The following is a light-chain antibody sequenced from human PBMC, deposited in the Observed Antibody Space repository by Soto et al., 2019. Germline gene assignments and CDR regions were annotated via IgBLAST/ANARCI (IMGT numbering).Light chain of an antibody. CDR2: SAS. V-gene: IGKV3-20*01. Sequence: VLTQSPGTLSLSPGERATLSCRASQSVSTRLAWYQHRSGQAPRLLISSASIRATGIPDRFSGSGSGTDFTFTISRLEPEDFALYYCQHYYGTSPIAFGQGTRLEIK. CDR3: QHYYGTSPIA. CDR1: QSVSTR. J-gene: IGKJ5*01.